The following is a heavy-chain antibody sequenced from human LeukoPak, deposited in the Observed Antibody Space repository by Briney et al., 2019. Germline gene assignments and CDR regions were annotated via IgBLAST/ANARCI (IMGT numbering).Heavy chain of an antibody. J-gene: IGHJ6*03. V-gene: IGHV4-34*01. CDR1: GGSFSGYY. CDR2: INHSGST. CDR3: ASLRVGSSFGYQFYMDV. D-gene: IGHD6-13*01. Sequence: TPSETLSLTCAVYGGSFSGYYWSWIRQPPGKGLEWIGEINHSGSTNYNPSLKSRVTISVDTSKKQFSLKLNSVTAADTAVYYCASLRVGSSFGYQFYMDVWGKGTTVTVSS.